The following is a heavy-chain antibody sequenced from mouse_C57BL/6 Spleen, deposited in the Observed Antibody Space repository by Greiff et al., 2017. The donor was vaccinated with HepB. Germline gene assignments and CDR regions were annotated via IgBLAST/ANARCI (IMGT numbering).Heavy chain of an antibody. CDR2: ISSGGSYT. J-gene: IGHJ2*01. V-gene: IGHV5-6*01. CDR3: ARDSFDY. CDR1: GFTFSSYG. Sequence: EVQLVESGGDLVKPGGSLKLSCAASGFTFSSYGMSWVRQTPDKRLEWVATISSGGSYTYYPDSVKGRITISRDNAKNTLYLQMSSLKSEDTAMYYCARDSFDYWGQGTTLTVSS.